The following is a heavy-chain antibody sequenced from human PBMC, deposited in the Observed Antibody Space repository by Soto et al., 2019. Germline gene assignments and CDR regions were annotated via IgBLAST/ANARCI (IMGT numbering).Heavy chain of an antibody. J-gene: IGHJ3*02. CDR2: IYYSGST. Sequence: QVQLQESGPGLVKPSETLSLTCTVSGGSISSYYWSWIRQPPGKGLEWIGYIYYSGSTNYNPSLMSRVTLSVDTSKNQVSLTLSSVTAADTAVYYCASVNYSGSSYAFDIWGQGTMVTVSS. CDR1: GGSISSYY. V-gene: IGHV4-59*08. D-gene: IGHD1-26*01. CDR3: ASVNYSGSSYAFDI.